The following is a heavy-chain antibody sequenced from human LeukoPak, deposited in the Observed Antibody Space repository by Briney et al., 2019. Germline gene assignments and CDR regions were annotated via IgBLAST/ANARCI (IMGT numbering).Heavy chain of an antibody. CDR3: AKGAEFWSGRLDY. J-gene: IGHJ4*02. D-gene: IGHD3-3*01. CDR2: ISDSGGST. V-gene: IGHV3-23*01. Sequence: PGGSLRLSCAASGFTFSSYSMNWVRQAPGKGLEWVSTISDSGGSTYYADSVKGRFTISRDNSKNTLYLQMNSLRAEDTAVYYCAKGAEFWSGRLDYWGQGTLVTVSS. CDR1: GFTFSSYS.